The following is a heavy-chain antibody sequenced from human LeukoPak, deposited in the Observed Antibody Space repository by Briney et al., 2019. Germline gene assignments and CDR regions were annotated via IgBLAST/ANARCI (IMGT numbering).Heavy chain of an antibody. J-gene: IGHJ5*02. CDR3: ARQVGATSPFNWFDP. CDR1: GGPISSYY. V-gene: IGHV4-39*01. D-gene: IGHD1-26*01. CDR2: IYYSGST. Sequence: SETLSLTCTVSGGPISSYYWGWIRQPPGKGLEWIGSIYYSGSTYYNPSLKSRVTISVDTSKNQFSLKLSSVTAADTAVYYCARQVGATSPFNWFDPWGQGTLVTVSS.